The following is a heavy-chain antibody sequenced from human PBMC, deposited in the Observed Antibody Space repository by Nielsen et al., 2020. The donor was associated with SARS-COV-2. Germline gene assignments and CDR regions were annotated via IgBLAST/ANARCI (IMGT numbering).Heavy chain of an antibody. V-gene: IGHV1-69*06. Sequence: WVRQAPGHGLEWMGGIIPIFGTANYAQKFQGRVTITADKSTSTAYMELSSLRSEDTAVYYCASRYCSSTSCYRSNGMDVWGQGTTVTVSS. D-gene: IGHD2-2*01. J-gene: IGHJ6*02. CDR2: IIPIFGTA. CDR3: ASRYCSSTSCYRSNGMDV.